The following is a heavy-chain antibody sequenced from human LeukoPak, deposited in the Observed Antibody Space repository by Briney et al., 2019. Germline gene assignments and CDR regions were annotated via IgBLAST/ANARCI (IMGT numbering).Heavy chain of an antibody. D-gene: IGHD3-16*01. CDR2: INWNGGST. Sequence: GGSLRLSCAASGFSFDDYGMSWVRHVPGKGLEWVSDINWNGGSTGYADSVKGRFIISRDNAKNSLYLQMDSLRAEDTAVYYCARVIGSYGDSAYWGQGTLVTVSS. J-gene: IGHJ4*02. CDR1: GFSFDDYG. CDR3: ARVIGSYGDSAY. V-gene: IGHV3-20*04.